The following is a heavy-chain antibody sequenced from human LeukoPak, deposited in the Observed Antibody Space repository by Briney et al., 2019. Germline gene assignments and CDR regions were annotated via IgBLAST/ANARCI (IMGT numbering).Heavy chain of an antibody. J-gene: IGHJ4*02. Sequence: GGSLRLSCAASGFTFSSYAMHWVRQAPGKGLEWVAVILYDGSNTYYADSVKGRFTISRDNSKNTLYLQMNRRRAEDTAVYYCARGNYFWSGYSVGYFDYWGQGTLVTVSS. V-gene: IGHV3-30*01. CDR2: ILYDGSNT. CDR1: GFTFSSYA. D-gene: IGHD3-3*01. CDR3: ARGNYFWSGYSVGYFDY.